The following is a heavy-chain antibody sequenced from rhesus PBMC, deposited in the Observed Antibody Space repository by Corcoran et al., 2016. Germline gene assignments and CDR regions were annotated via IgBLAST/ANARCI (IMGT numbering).Heavy chain of an antibody. D-gene: IGHD3-28*01. V-gene: IGHV4-173*01. CDR2: ISGSGGST. CDR1: GGSISSTY. CDR3: ARSNTYYYDRGYYRSYFDY. Sequence: QLQLQESGPGLVKPSETLSLTCAVSGGSISSTYWSWIRQPPGKGLEWIGRISGSGGSTDYNPSLKRRVNMSTDTSKNQFALKLSSVTAADTAVYYCARSNTYYYDRGYYRSYFDYWGQGVLVTVSS. J-gene: IGHJ4*01.